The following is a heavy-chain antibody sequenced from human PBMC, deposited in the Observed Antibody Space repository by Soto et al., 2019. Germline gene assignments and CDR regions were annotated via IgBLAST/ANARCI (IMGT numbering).Heavy chain of an antibody. CDR2: INPSGGST. D-gene: IGHD1-26*01. CDR3: ARAGSSNYFDY. CDR1: GYTFTIYY. V-gene: IGHV1-46*01. J-gene: IGHJ4*02. Sequence: ASVKVSCKASGYTFTIYYMHGVLQAPGQWLEWMGIINPSGGSTSYAQKFQGRVTMTRDTSTSTVYMELSSLRSEDTAVYYCARAGSSNYFDYWGQGTLVTVSS.